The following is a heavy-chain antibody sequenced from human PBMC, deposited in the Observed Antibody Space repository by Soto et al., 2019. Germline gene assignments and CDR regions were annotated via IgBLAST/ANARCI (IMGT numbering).Heavy chain of an antibody. D-gene: IGHD6-19*01. CDR2: ISAYNGNT. Sequence: QVQLVQSGAWVKKPGASVKVSCKASGYTFASYGLSWVRQAPGQGLEWMGWISAYNGNTNYAQKLQGRVTMTTDTSTSKAYMGLRSLRSDDTAVYYCARGVPGIAVAGTPNWYFDLWGRGTLVTVSS. V-gene: IGHV1-18*01. CDR1: GYTFASYG. J-gene: IGHJ2*01. CDR3: ARGVPGIAVAGTPNWYFDL.